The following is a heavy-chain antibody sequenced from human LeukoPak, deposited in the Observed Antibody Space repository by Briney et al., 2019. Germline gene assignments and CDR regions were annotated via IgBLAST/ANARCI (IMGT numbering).Heavy chain of an antibody. CDR3: VGGDSREL. CDR1: GFTFNTYT. CDR2: IGRTSVDK. V-gene: IGHV3-21*01. Sequence: GGSLRLSCTGSGFTFNTYTMNWVRQAPGKGLEWISSIGRTSVDKYYAASVRGRFTISRDNSKNSLYAAMSSLRAEDTAVYYCVGGDSRELWGEGTLVTVS. D-gene: IGHD3-22*01. J-gene: IGHJ4*02.